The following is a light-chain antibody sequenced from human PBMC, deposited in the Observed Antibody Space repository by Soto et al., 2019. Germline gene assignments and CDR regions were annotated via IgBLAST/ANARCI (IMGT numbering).Light chain of an antibody. CDR1: QSISSW. CDR3: QQYNSLWT. CDR2: DAS. J-gene: IGKJ1*01. Sequence: DIQMTQSPSTLSASVGDRVTITCRASQSISSWLAWYQQKPGKAPKLLIYDASSLESGVPSRFSGSGSGTEFTLTISSLQPDDSATYYCQQYNSLWTLGQGTKVDIK. V-gene: IGKV1-5*01.